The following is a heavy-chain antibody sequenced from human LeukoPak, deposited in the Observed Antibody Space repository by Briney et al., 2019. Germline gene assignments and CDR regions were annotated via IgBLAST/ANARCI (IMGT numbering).Heavy chain of an antibody. Sequence: SETLSLTCTVSGYSINSGYYWGWIRQPPGTGPEWIGSMYHGGGNTYYNPSLKSRVTISVDTSKNKFSLKVNSVTAADTAVYFCARYYGSGRDGDYWGQGTLVTVSS. J-gene: IGHJ4*02. CDR1: GYSINSGYY. CDR2: MYHGGGNT. D-gene: IGHD3-10*01. CDR3: ARYYGSGRDGDY. V-gene: IGHV4-38-2*02.